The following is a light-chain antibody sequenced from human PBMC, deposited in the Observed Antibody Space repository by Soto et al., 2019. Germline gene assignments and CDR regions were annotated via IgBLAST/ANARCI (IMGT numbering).Light chain of an antibody. V-gene: IGKV3-11*01. CDR1: QSVSSY. J-gene: IGKJ2*01. Sequence: EIVLTQSPATLSLSPGERATLSCRASQSVSSYLAWYQQKPGQAPRLLIYDASNRATGIPARFSGSGSGTDFTLTISSLEPEDFAVYYCQQRQGMYTFGQGTKLEIK. CDR3: QQRQGMYT. CDR2: DAS.